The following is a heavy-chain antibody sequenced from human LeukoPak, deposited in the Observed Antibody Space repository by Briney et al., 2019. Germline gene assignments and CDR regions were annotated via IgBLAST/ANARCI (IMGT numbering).Heavy chain of an antibody. Sequence: GGSLRLSCAASEFTFSIYNMHWFRQAPGKGLEWVAVISNDGGYINYADSVRGRFTISRDNSKNTLYLQMNSLRAEDTAVYYCARERASCYFDYWGQGTLVTVSS. V-gene: IGHV3-30*04. CDR3: ARERASCYFDY. CDR2: ISNDGGYI. J-gene: IGHJ4*02. D-gene: IGHD2-2*01. CDR1: EFTFSIYN.